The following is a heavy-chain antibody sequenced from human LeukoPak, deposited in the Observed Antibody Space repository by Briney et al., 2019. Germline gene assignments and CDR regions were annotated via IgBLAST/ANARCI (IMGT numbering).Heavy chain of an antibody. J-gene: IGHJ4*02. CDR2: ISWNSGSI. CDR1: GFTFDDYA. CDR3: AKGRIAAAGIDY. D-gene: IGHD6-13*01. Sequence: PGRSLRLSCAASGFTFDDYAMHWVRQAPGKGLEWVSGISWNSGSIGYADSVKGRFTISRDNAKNSLYLQMNSLRAEDTALYYCAKGRIAAAGIDYWGQGTLVTVSS. V-gene: IGHV3-9*01.